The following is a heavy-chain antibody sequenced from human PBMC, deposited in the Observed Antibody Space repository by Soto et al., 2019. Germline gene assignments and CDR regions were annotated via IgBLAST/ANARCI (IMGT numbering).Heavy chain of an antibody. D-gene: IGHD1-1*01. Sequence: EVQLVESGGGLVQPGGSLRLSCAASGFSFSTSTMNWVRQAPGKGLEFVSSIGRTGIDRYYIDSVKGRFTISRDNAQNSLYLQMNSLRAEDTALYYCVCDDNGRYWGQGTLVTVSS. CDR2: IGRTGIDR. CDR3: VCDDNGRY. V-gene: IGHV3-21*01. CDR1: GFSFSTST. J-gene: IGHJ4*02.